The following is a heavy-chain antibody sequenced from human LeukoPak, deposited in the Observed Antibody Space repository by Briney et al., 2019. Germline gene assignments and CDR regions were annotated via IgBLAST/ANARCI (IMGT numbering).Heavy chain of an antibody. CDR3: ARATNFWSGSYAFDI. Sequence: AGGSLRLSCAASGFTFSSYSMNWVRQAPGKGLEWVSSISSSSSYIYYADSVKGRFTISRDNAKNSLYLQMNSLRAEDTAVYYCARATNFWSGSYAFDIWGQGTMVTVSS. CDR2: ISSSSSYI. CDR1: GFTFSSYS. J-gene: IGHJ3*02. D-gene: IGHD3-3*01. V-gene: IGHV3-21*01.